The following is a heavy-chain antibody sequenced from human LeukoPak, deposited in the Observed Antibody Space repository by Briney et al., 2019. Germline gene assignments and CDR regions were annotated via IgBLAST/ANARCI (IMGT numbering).Heavy chain of an antibody. CDR3: TRVAARPSG. CDR1: GFTFSGSA. CDR2: IRSKANSYAT. J-gene: IGHJ4*02. D-gene: IGHD6-6*01. Sequence: GGSLRLSCAASGFTFSGSAIHWVRQASGRGLEWVGRIRSKANSYATAYAASVEGRFTVSRDDSKNTAYLQMNSLKTEDTAVYYCTRVAARPSGWGQGTLVTVSS. V-gene: IGHV3-73*01.